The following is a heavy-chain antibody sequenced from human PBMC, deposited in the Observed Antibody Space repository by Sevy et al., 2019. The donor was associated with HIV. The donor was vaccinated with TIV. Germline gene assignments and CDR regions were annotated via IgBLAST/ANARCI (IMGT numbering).Heavy chain of an antibody. CDR2: LKHKAYGGPL. J-gene: IGHJ4*02. CDR3: RRWKGAQSIFDY. CDR1: GFTFGDYA. D-gene: IGHD1-1*01. Sequence: GGSLRLSCTGSGFTFGDYAMSWVRQAPGKGLEWVAFLKHKAYGGPLDYAAYVKGRFSISSDDSKSIAHLQMNDLKTEDTAIYYCRRWKGAQSIFDYWGQGALVTVSS. V-gene: IGHV3-49*04.